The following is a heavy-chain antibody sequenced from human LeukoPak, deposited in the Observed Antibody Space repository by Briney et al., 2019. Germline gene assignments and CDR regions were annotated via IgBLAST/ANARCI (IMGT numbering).Heavy chain of an antibody. CDR1: GASISSYY. Sequence: PSETLSLTCTVSGASISSYYWSWIRQPPGKGLEWIGYIYYSGSTNYNPSLMSRVTISVDTSKNQFSLKLSSVTAADTAVYYCARGVVAAPQTFDYWGQGTLVTFSS. CDR2: IYYSGST. CDR3: ARGVVAAPQTFDY. V-gene: IGHV4-59*01. D-gene: IGHD2-15*01. J-gene: IGHJ4*02.